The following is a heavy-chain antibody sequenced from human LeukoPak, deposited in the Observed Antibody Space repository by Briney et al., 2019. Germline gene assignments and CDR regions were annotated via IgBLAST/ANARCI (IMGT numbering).Heavy chain of an antibody. J-gene: IGHJ4*02. D-gene: IGHD3-22*01. CDR2: IYYSGST. V-gene: IGHV4-59*01. Sequence: SETLSLTCTVSGGSISSYYWSWIRQPPGKGLEWIGYIYYSGSTNYNPSLKSRVTISVDASKNQFSLKLSSVTAADTAVYYCAREYYYDSSGSGFDYWGQGTLVTVSS. CDR1: GGSISSYY. CDR3: AREYYYDSSGSGFDY.